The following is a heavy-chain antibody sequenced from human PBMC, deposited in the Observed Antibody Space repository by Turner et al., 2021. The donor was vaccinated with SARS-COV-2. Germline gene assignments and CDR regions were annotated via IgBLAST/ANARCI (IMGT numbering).Heavy chain of an antibody. CDR2: INSGSSYI. CDR3: ARGRDYYGSGTYYNYDY. Sequence: VQLVESGGGLVKPGGSLSLSCAASGFPFSSYSMNWVRQAPEKGLEWVASINSGSSYIYYADSLKGRVTISRDNTKRSLFLQMNSLRVEDTAVYYCARGRDYYGSGTYYNYDYWGQGTLVTVSS. V-gene: IGHV3-21*02. D-gene: IGHD3-10*01. CDR1: GFPFSSYS. J-gene: IGHJ4*02.